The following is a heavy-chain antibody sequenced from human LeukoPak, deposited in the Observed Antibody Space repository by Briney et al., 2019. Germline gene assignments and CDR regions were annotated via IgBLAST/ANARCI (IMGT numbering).Heavy chain of an antibody. D-gene: IGHD5-12*01. CDR1: GYTFTGYY. J-gene: IGHJ4*02. CDR2: INPNSGGT. V-gene: IGHV1-2*02. CDR3: ARSYSGYDRFDY. Sequence: ASVKVSCKASGYTFTGYYMHWVRQAPGQGLEWMGWINPNSGGTNYAQKFQGRVTMTRDTSISTAYTEVSRLRSDDTAVYYCARSYSGYDRFDYWGQGTLVTVSS.